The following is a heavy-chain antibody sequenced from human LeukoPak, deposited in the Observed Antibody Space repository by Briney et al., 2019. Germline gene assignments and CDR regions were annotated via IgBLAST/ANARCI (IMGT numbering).Heavy chain of an antibody. CDR1: GYTFTGYY. CDR3: ARPVDTAMVAANDAFDI. V-gene: IGHV1-2*02. D-gene: IGHD5-18*01. CDR2: INPNSGGT. Sequence: ASVKVSCEASGYTFTGYYMHWVRQAPGQGLEWMGWINPNSGGTNYAQKFQGRVTTTRDTSISTAYMELSRLRSDDTAVYYCARPVDTAMVAANDAFDIWGQGTMVTVSS. J-gene: IGHJ3*02.